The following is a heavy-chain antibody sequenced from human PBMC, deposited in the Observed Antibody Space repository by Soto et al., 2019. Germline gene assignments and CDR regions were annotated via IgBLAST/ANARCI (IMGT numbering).Heavy chain of an antibody. Sequence: QVHLVQSGAEVKKPGASVKVSCKASGYTVTDYAIYWVRQAPGQSLEWMGWITPGNGKTRYSEKFQGRVTITWDTYATTAYMELSSLRSEDTAVYYCARGHSGWYYLGDNWGQGTLVTVSS. D-gene: IGHD6-19*01. CDR2: ITPGNGKT. CDR3: ARGHSGWYYLGDN. V-gene: IGHV1-3*01. CDR1: GYTVTDYA. J-gene: IGHJ4*02.